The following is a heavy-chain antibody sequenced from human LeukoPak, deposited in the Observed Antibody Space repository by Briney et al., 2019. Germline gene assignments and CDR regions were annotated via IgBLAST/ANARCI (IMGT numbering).Heavy chain of an antibody. V-gene: IGHV3-48*01. Sequence: PGGSLRLSCAASGFTFSSNAMNWVRQAPGKGLEWVSYISGSSGKIDYGDAVKGRFTISRDNAKNSLYLQMNSLRVEDTAVYFCARDQSRGRQLMYHFDYWGQGTLVTVSS. CDR3: ARDQSRGRQLMYHFDY. CDR1: GFTFSSNA. J-gene: IGHJ4*02. D-gene: IGHD2-2*01. CDR2: ISGSSGKI.